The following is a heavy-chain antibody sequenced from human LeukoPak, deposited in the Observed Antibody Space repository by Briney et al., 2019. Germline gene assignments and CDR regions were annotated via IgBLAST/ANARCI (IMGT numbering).Heavy chain of an antibody. V-gene: IGHV4-38-2*02. CDR2: IYHTGGT. CDR1: RYSISSGYY. CDR3: ARVRSTLLYYFDY. Sequence: SEILSLTCTVSRYSISSGYYWGWIRQPPGKGLEWIGSIYHTGGTYYNPSLKSRVTISVDTSKNQFSLKLSSVTAADTAVYYCARVRSTLLYYFDYWGQGTLVTVSS. D-gene: IGHD2-15*01. J-gene: IGHJ4*02.